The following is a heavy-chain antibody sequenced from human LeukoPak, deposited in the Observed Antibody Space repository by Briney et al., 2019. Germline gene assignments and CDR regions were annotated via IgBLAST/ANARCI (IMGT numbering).Heavy chain of an antibody. CDR1: GGSISSSSYY. V-gene: IGHV4-39*07. J-gene: IGHJ6*03. CDR3: ASYYYMDV. Sequence: SETLSLTCTVSGGSISSSSYYWGWIRQPPGKGLEWIGSIYYSGTTYYNPSLKSRVTISVDTSKNQFSLKLSSVTAADTAVYYCASYYYMDVWGKGTTVTVSS. CDR2: IYYSGTT.